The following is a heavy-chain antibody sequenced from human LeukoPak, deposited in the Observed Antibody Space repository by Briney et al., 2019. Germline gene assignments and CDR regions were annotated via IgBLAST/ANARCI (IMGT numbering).Heavy chain of an antibody. CDR1: GFTVSSNY. Sequence: PGGSLRLSCAASGFTVSSNYMSWVRQAPGKGPEWVSVIYSGGSTYYADSVKGRFTISRDNSKNTLYPQMNSLRAEDTAVYYCARVQWDHNAFDIWGQGTMVTVSS. V-gene: IGHV3-66*01. J-gene: IGHJ3*02. CDR3: ARVQWDHNAFDI. CDR2: IYSGGST. D-gene: IGHD1-26*01.